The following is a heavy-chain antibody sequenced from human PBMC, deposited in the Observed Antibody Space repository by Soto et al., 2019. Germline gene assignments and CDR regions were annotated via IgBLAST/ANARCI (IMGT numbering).Heavy chain of an antibody. CDR3: ARVGSSKIWRWFDP. CDR2: ISYSGST. V-gene: IGHV4-31*03. CDR1: GGSISSGCYY. Sequence: SETLSLTCTVSGGSISSGCYYWSWIRQHPGKGLEWIGHISYSGSTHYNPSLKSRVNISVDTSKNHLSLRLSAVTAADTAVYYCARVGSSKIWRWFDPWGQGTLVTVSS. D-gene: IGHD1-1*01. J-gene: IGHJ5*02.